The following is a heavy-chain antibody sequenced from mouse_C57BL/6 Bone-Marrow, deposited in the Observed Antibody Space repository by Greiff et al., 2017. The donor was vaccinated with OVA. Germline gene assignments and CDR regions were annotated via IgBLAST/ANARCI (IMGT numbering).Heavy chain of an antibody. Sequence: VQLQQSGPELVKPGASVKMSCKASGYTFTDYYMPWVKQSPGQSLEWIGYINPNNGGTSYNQKFKGKATLTVNKSSSTAYMELRSLTSGDSAVYYCAIDYYASSYCYFDCGGRGTTLTVSA. CDR3: AIDYYASSYCYFDC. CDR1: GYTFTDYY. CDR2: INPNNGGT. D-gene: IGHD1-1*01. J-gene: IGHJ2*01. V-gene: IGHV1-22*01.